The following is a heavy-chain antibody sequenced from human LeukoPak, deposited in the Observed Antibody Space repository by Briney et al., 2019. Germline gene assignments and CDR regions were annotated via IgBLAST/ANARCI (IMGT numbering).Heavy chain of an antibody. CDR1: GGSISSSSYY. D-gene: IGHD1-7*01. Sequence: SQTLSLTCTVSGGSISSSSYYWGWIRQPPEKGLEWIGSIYHSGSTYYNPSLKSRVTMSVDTSKNQFSLKLSSVTAADTAVYYCARDGGGWGTGTTRSYFDYWGQGTLVTVSS. CDR3: ARDGGGWGTGTTRSYFDY. V-gene: IGHV4-39*07. CDR2: IYHSGST. J-gene: IGHJ4*02.